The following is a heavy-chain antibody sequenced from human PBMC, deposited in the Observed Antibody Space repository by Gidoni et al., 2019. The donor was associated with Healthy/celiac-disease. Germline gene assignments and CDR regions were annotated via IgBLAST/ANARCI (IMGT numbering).Heavy chain of an antibody. CDR2: ISYDGSNK. CDR3: AKVQVAAAGIRDY. CDR1: GFPSSSYG. J-gene: IGHJ4*02. V-gene: IGHV3-30*18. Sequence: VQLLAPWGGVVQPGRSLRLSCAASGFPSSSYGMHWVRQAPGKGLEWVSVISYDGSNKYYADSVKGRFTISRDNSKNTLYLQMNSLRAEDTAVYYCAKVQVAAAGIRDYWGQGTLVTVSS. D-gene: IGHD6-13*01.